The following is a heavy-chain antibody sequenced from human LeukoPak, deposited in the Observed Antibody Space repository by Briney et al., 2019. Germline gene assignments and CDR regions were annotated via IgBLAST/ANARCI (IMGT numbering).Heavy chain of an antibody. D-gene: IGHD1-26*01. J-gene: IGHJ4*02. Sequence: GGSLRLSCVVSGFTFSSYWRSWVRQAPGKGLEWVANIKQDGSEKYYVDSVKGRFTMSRDNAKNSLYLQMNSLRAEDTAVYYCARVQWEPRRIGSYFKYWGQGALVTVSS. CDR3: ARVQWEPRRIGSYFKY. CDR1: GFTFSSYW. V-gene: IGHV3-7*01. CDR2: IKQDGSEK.